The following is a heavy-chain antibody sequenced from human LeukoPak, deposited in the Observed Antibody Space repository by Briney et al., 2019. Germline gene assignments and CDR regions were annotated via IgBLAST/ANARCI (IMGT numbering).Heavy chain of an antibody. CDR1: GFTFSTYA. D-gene: IGHD1-26*01. Sequence: GGSLRLSCAASGFTFSTYAMSWVRQAPGKGLEWVSAISGGGGDIYYADSVKGRFTISRDNSKNTLYLQMNSLRAEDTAVYYCARSHVGADRYFDHWGQGTLVTVSS. CDR3: ARSHVGADRYFDH. V-gene: IGHV3-23*01. CDR2: ISGGGGDI. J-gene: IGHJ4*02.